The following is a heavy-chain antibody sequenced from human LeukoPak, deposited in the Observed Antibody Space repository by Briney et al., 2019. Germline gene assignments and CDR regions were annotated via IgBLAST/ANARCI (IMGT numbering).Heavy chain of an antibody. CDR2: IYTSGST. CDR3: ARAITIFGVVGNWFDP. J-gene: IGHJ5*02. CDR1: GGSISSGSYY. D-gene: IGHD3-3*01. Sequence: SQTLSLTCTVSGGSISSGSYYWSWIRQPAGKGLEWIGRIYTSGSTNYNPSLKSRVTISVDTSKNQFSLKLSSVTAADTAVYYCARAITIFGVVGNWFDPWGQGTLVTVSS. V-gene: IGHV4-61*02.